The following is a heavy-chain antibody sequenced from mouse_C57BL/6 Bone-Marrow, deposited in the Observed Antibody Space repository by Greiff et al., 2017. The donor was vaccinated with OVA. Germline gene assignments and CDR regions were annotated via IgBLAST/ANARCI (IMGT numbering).Heavy chain of an antibody. CDR1: GYTFTSYW. J-gene: IGHJ4*01. V-gene: IGHV1-55*01. Sequence: VQLQQPGAELVKPGASVKMSCKASGYTFTSYWITWVKQRPGQGLEWIGDIYPGSGSTNYNEKFKSKATLTVDTSSSTAYMQLSSLTSEDSAVYYCAFVYKVVGYYAMDYWGQGNSVTVSS. D-gene: IGHD1-1*01. CDR3: AFVYKVVGYYAMDY. CDR2: IYPGSGST.